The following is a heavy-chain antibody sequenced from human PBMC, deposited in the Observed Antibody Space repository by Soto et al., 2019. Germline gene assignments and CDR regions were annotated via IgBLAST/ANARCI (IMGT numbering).Heavy chain of an antibody. CDR2: ISYDGSNK. V-gene: IGHV3-30-3*01. J-gene: IGHJ6*02. CDR1: GFTFSSYA. CDR3: AREYCISTSCYYYYGMDV. Sequence: QVQLVESGGGVVQPGRSLRLSCAASGFTFSSYAMHWVRQAPGKGLEWVAVISYDGSNKYYADSVKGRFTISRDNSKNTXXLQMNSLRAEDTAVYYCAREYCISTSCYYYYGMDVWGQGTTVTVSS. D-gene: IGHD2-2*01.